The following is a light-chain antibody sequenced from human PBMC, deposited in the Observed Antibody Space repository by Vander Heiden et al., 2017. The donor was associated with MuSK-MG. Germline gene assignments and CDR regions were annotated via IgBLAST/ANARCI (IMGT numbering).Light chain of an antibody. CDR2: AAS. Sequence: DIQMTQSPSSLSASVGDRVTITCRASQSISSYLDWYQQKPVKAPKRLIYAASSLQSGVPSRSSGSGYGTDFTLTISSLHPEDFPTYYCLQSYSNPGLTFGPGTKVEIK. CDR1: QSISSY. CDR3: LQSYSNPGLT. J-gene: IGKJ3*01. V-gene: IGKV1-39*01.